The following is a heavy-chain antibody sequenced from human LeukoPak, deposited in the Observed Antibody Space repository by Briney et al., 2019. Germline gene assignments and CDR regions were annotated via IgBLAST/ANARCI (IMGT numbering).Heavy chain of an antibody. CDR3: ARDKWGGFDY. CDR2: ISSSGSTI. CDR1: GFTFSSYE. J-gene: IGHJ4*02. D-gene: IGHD7-27*01. Sequence: AGGSLILSCATPGFTFSSYERNWGRQAPGKGLEWVSYISSSGSTIYYADSVRGRFTTSRDNAKNSLYLQMNSLRAEDTAVYYCARDKWGGFDYWGQGTLVTVSS. V-gene: IGHV3-48*03.